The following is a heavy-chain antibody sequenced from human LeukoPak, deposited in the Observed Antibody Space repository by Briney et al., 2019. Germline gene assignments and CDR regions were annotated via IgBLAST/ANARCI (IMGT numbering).Heavy chain of an antibody. CDR1: GFTFSSYA. Sequence: TGGSLRLSCAASGFTFSSYAMHWVRQAPGKGLEWVAVISYDGSNKYYADSVKGRFTISRDNSKNTLYLQMNSLRAEDTAVYYCAKVRLYGDYPEIDYWGQGTLVAVSS. V-gene: IGHV3-30-3*01. D-gene: IGHD4-17*01. J-gene: IGHJ4*02. CDR3: AKVRLYGDYPEIDY. CDR2: ISYDGSNK.